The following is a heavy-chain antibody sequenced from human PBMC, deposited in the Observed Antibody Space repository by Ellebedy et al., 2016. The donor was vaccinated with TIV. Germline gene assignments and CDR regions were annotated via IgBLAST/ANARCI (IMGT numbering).Heavy chain of an antibody. Sequence: GESLKISXAASGFTFSSYWMHWVRQAPGKGLVWVSRINSDGSSTSYADSVKGRFTISRDNSKNTLYLQMNSLRAEDTAVYYCAKDGVSWGQGTLVTVSS. CDR1: GFTFSSYW. J-gene: IGHJ4*02. CDR2: INSDGSST. CDR3: AKDGVS. D-gene: IGHD3-16*01. V-gene: IGHV3-74*01.